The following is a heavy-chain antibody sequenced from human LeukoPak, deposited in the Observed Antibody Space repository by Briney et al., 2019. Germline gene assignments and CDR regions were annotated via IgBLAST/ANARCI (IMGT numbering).Heavy chain of an antibody. D-gene: IGHD3-10*01. J-gene: IGHJ4*02. CDR2: VDYTGIT. V-gene: IGHV4-39*01. CDR3: ARGSRDFDY. Sequence: SETLSLTCTVSGGSISSSGYYRGWIRQPPGKGLEWIGSVDYTGITSHSPSLKSRVTISVDTSKNQFSLRVSSVSAADTGVYYCARGSRDFDYWGQGTLVTVSS. CDR1: GGSISSSGYY.